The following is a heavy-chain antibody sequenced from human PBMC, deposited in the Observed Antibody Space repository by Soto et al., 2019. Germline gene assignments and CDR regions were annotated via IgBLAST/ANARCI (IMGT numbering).Heavy chain of an antibody. CDR3: ARIRGGIVGGPDY. J-gene: IGHJ4*02. CDR2: LSGSSGSA. CDR1: GFALDSYG. Sequence: EVQLLESGGGLVQPGGSLRLSCAASGFALDSYGMSWVRQAPGRGLDWVSALSGSSGSAYYAGSVKGRFTISRDNSKKTFYLQKNSLRDEDTAIYYCARIRGGIVGGPDYWGQGTLVTVSS. V-gene: IGHV3-23*01. D-gene: IGHD3-16*02.